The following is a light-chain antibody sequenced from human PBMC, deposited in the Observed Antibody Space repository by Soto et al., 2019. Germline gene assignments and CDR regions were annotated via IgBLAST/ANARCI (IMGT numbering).Light chain of an antibody. CDR2: SHN. CDR1: SYNIGSNT. CDR3: ATWDDRLDGYV. V-gene: IGLV1-44*01. Sequence: QSVLTQSPSASGTPGQRVIISCSGSSYNIGSNTVNWYQQLPGAAPKLLIYSHNQRPSGVPDRFSGSQSGTSASLAISGLHSEDEADYYCATWDDRLDGYVFGTGTKVTVL. J-gene: IGLJ1*01.